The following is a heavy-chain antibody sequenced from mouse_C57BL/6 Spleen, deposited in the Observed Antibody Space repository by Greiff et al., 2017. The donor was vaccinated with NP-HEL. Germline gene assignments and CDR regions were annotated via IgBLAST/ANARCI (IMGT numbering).Heavy chain of an antibody. J-gene: IGHJ1*03. V-gene: IGHV5-4*01. CDR1: GFTFSSYA. CDR3: ARDGYDGYYWYFDV. Sequence: EVKLLESGGGLVKPGGSLKFSCAASGFTFSSYAMPWVRQTPEQRLEWVATIGAGGSYTNYPDNVQGRFTISRDNAKNNLYLQMSHLKSEDTAMYYCARDGYDGYYWYFDVWGTGTTVTVSS. D-gene: IGHD2-3*01. CDR2: IGAGGSYT.